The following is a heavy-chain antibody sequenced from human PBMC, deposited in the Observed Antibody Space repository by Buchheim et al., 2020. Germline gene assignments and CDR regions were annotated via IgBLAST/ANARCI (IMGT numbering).Heavy chain of an antibody. D-gene: IGHD3-9*01. CDR2: MNPNSGNT. J-gene: IGHJ6*02. CDR1: GYTFTSYD. V-gene: IGHV1-8*01. Sequence: QVQLVQSGAEVKKPGASVKVSCKASGYTFTSYDINWVRQATGQGLEWMGWMNPNSGNTGYAQKFQGRVTMTRNTSISTAYMELSSLRSEDTAVYYCARDYDILTGHLYYYYGMDVWGQGTT. CDR3: ARDYDILTGHLYYYYGMDV.